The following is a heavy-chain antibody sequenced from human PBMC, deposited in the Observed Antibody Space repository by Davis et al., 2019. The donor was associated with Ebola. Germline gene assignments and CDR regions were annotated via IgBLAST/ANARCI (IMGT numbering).Heavy chain of an antibody. CDR3: AKADPQQYFDY. V-gene: IGHV3-30*02. J-gene: IGHJ4*02. CDR1: GFTFSSYG. CDR2: IWYDGSNK. Sequence: GGSLRLSCAASGFTFSSYGMHWVRQAPGKGLEWVAVIWYDGSNKYYADSLKGRFTISRDYSKNTLSLQMNSLRAEDTAVYYCAKADPQQYFDYWGQGTLVTVSS.